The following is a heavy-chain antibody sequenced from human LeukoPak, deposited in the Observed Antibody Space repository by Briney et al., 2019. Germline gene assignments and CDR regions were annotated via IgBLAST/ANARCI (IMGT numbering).Heavy chain of an antibody. D-gene: IGHD3-22*01. CDR1: GGSISSYY. CDR2: IYYSGST. CDR3: VTYYYDSSGYYDY. V-gene: IGHV4-59*01. J-gene: IGHJ4*02. Sequence: SETLSFTCTVSGGSISSYYWSWIRQPPGKGLEWIGYIYYSGSTNYNPSLKSRVTISVDTSKNQFSLKLSSVTAADTAVYYCVTYYYDSSGYYDYWGQGTLVTVSS.